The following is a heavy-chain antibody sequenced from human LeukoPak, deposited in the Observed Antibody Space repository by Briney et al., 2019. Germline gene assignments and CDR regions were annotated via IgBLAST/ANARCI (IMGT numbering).Heavy chain of an antibody. Sequence: PGGSLRLSCAASGFTFSSHWMSWVRQAPRKGLEWFANIKEDGSEKYYVDSVKGRFTISRDNAKNSLFLQMNSLRDEDTATYYCVRDLVWDTGRVDYWGQGTLVTVSS. CDR1: GFTFSSHW. CDR2: IKEDGSEK. V-gene: IGHV3-7*01. D-gene: IGHD3/OR15-3a*01. J-gene: IGHJ4*02. CDR3: VRDLVWDTGRVDY.